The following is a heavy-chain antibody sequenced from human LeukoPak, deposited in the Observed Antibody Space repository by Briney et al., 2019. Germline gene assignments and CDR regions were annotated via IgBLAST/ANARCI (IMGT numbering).Heavy chain of an antibody. D-gene: IGHD3-9*01. J-gene: IGHJ4*02. V-gene: IGHV4-38-2*02. Sequence: PSETLSLTCTVSGYSISSGYYWGWIRQPPGKGLEWIGSIYHSGSTYYNPSLKSRVTISVDTSKNQFSLKLSSVTAADTAVYYCASEDFDWSSRPSDYWGQGTLVTVSS. CDR1: GYSISSGYY. CDR2: IYHSGST. CDR3: ASEDFDWSSRPSDY.